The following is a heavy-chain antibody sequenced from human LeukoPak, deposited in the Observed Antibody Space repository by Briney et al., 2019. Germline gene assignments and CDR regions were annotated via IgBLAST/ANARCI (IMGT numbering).Heavy chain of an antibody. CDR1: GYTFTSYG. CDR2: ISAYNGNT. J-gene: IGHJ6*02. CDR3: ARGPQVVTPVTSSYYYGMDV. Sequence: ASVKVSCKASGYTFTSYGISWVRQAPGQGLEWMGWISAYNGNTNYAQKLQGRVTMTTDTSTSTAYMELSSLRSEDTAVYYCARGPQVVTPVTSSYYYGMDVWGQGTTVTVSS. V-gene: IGHV1-18*01. D-gene: IGHD4-23*01.